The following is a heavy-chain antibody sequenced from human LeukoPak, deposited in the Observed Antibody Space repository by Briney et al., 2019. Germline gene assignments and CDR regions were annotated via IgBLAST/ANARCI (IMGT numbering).Heavy chain of an antibody. V-gene: IGHV3-23*01. CDR3: AKGSVATMVRGVTFDY. Sequence: PGGSLRLSCAASGFTFSSYAMSWVRQAPGKGLEWVSAISGSGGSTYYAGSVKGRFTISRDNSKNTLYLQMNSLRAEDTAVYYCAKGSVATMVRGVTFDYWGQGTLVTVSS. CDR2: ISGSGGST. CDR1: GFTFSSYA. D-gene: IGHD3-10*01. J-gene: IGHJ4*02.